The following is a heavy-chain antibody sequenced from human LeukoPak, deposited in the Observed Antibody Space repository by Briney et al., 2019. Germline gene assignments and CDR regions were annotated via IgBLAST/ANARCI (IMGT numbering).Heavy chain of an antibody. CDR1: GFTFDDYA. CDR2: ISWNSGSI. V-gene: IGHV3-9*01. Sequence: GRSLRLSCAASGFTFDDYAMHWVRQAPGKGLEWVSGISWNSGSISYADSVKGRFTISRDNSRNTLYLQMNSLRVEDTAVYYCAKDSGNRLYSYADLWGQGILVTVSS. D-gene: IGHD3-10*01. CDR3: AKDSGNRLYSYADL. J-gene: IGHJ5*02.